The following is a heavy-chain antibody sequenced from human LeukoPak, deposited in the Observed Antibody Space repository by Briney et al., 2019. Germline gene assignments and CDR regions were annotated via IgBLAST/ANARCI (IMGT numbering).Heavy chain of an antibody. J-gene: IGHJ6*02. V-gene: IGHV1-24*01. CDR1: GYTLTELS. D-gene: IGHD3-10*01. Sequence: GASVKVSCKLSGYTLTELSMHWVRQTPGKGLEWMGGFDPEDGETLYAQKFQGRVTMTEDTSTDTAYMELSSLRSDDTAVYYCATDQRGAGLGFRYGSGSYNGLDVWGQGTTVTVSS. CDR2: FDPEDGET. CDR3: ATDQRGAGLGFRYGSGSYNGLDV.